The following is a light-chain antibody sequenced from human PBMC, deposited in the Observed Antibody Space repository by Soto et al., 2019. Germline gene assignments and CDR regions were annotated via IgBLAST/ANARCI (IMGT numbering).Light chain of an antibody. CDR2: EVS. CDR1: NSDIGTYIY. V-gene: IGLV2-8*01. CDR3: SSYAGVKNFVV. Sequence: QSVLTQPPSASGSPGQSVTISCTGSNSDIGTYIYVSWYQQHPGKGPRLIIYEVSKRPSGVPDRFSGSKSGNTASLTVSGLQTEDEADYYCSSYAGVKNFVVFGGGTKVTVL. J-gene: IGLJ2*01.